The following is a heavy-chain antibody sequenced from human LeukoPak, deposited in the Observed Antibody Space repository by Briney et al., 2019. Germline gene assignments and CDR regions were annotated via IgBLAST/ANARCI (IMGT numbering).Heavy chain of an antibody. CDR2: IRSKGYGGTA. D-gene: IGHD3-9*01. V-gene: IGHV3-49*03. CDR3: TREIRYFAWFQADY. J-gene: IGHJ4*02. Sequence: GGSLRLSCTSSGFTSGDYSMSWLRQAQGKGLEWLGFIRSKGYGGTAEYAASVKGRFTISRDDSNIVVCLQMDSLKTEDTAVYYCTREIRYFAWFQADYWGQGTLVTVSS. CDR1: GFTSGDYS.